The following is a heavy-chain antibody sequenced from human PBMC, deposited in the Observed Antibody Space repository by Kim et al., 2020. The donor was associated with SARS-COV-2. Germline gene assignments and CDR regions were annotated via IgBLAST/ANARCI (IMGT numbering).Heavy chain of an antibody. V-gene: IGHV3-7*01. CDR3: ARDGCSGGSCSLDY. J-gene: IGHJ4*02. Sequence: VDSGKGRFTISRDNAKNSLYLQMNSLRAEDTAVYYCARDGCSGGSCSLDYWGQGTLVTVSS. D-gene: IGHD2-15*01.